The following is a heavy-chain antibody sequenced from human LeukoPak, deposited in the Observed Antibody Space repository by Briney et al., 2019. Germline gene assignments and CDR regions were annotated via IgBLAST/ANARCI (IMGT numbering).Heavy chain of an antibody. CDR2: ISSSSSTI. J-gene: IGHJ4*02. Sequence: GGSLRLSCAASGFTFSSYSMNWVRQAPGKGLEWVSYISSSSSTIYYADSVKGRFTISRDNAKNSLYLQMNSLRAEDTAVYYCARDDKTGSYSSFDLWGPGTLVTVSS. CDR1: GFTFSSYS. CDR3: ARDDKTGSYSSFDL. D-gene: IGHD1-26*01. V-gene: IGHV3-48*01.